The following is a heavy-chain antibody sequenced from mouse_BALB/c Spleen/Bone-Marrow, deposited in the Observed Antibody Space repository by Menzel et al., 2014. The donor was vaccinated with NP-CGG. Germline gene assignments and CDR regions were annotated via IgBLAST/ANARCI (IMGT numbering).Heavy chain of an antibody. D-gene: IGHD1-1*01. J-gene: IGHJ1*01. CDR3: ARKDDGSRGGYFDV. CDR2: IWAGAST. Sequence: QVQLKESGPGRGGGAKRGEKKYKISKKSHTNYGVHWVRQPPGKGLEWLGLIWAGASTKYNSALMARLSISKDNSKSQVFLKMNSLQTDDTAVYYCARKDDGSRGGYFDVRGAGTTATGSS. CDR1: KKSHTNYG. V-gene: IGHV2-9*02.